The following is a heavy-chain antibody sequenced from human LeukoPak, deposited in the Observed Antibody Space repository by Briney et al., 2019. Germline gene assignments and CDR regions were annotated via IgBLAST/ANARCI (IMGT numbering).Heavy chain of an antibody. CDR2: IYHSGST. D-gene: IGHD2-2*02. CDR3: ASSIVVVPAAISGRVDY. V-gene: IGHV4-30-2*01. J-gene: IGHJ4*02. Sequence: SQTLSLTCAVSGGSISSGGYSWSWIRQPPGKGLEWIGYIYHSGSTYYNPSLKSRVTISVDRSKNQFSLKLGSVTAADTAVYYCASSIVVVPAAISGRVDYWGQGTLVTVSS. CDR1: GGSISSGGYS.